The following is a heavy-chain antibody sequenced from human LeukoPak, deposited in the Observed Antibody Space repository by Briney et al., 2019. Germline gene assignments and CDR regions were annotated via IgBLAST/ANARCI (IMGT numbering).Heavy chain of an antibody. V-gene: IGHV1-69*06. D-gene: IGHD6-13*01. CDR3: ARDPGIAAAGTLKAYYYYYMDV. J-gene: IGHJ6*03. CDR1: GGTFSSYA. CDR2: IIPIFGTT. Sequence: ASVKVSCKASGGTFSSYAISWVRQAPGQGLEWMGGIIPIFGTTNYAQKFQDRVTITADKSTSTAYMELSSLRSEDTAVYYCARDPGIAAAGTLKAYYYYYMDVWGKGTTVTVSS.